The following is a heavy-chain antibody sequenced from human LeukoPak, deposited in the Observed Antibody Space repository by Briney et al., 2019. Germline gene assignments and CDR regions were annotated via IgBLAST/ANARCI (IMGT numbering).Heavy chain of an antibody. CDR1: GGSFSGYY. D-gene: IGHD2-2*01. Sequence: SETLSLTCAVYGGSFSGYYWTWIRQPAGKGLEWIGRISTSGSTNYNPSLKSRVTISLDTSKNQFSLKLSSVTAADTAVFYCARFTGYCSGTSCYPNAFDIWGQGTMVTVSS. CDR2: ISTSGST. CDR3: ARFTGYCSGTSCYPNAFDI. V-gene: IGHV4-59*10. J-gene: IGHJ3*02.